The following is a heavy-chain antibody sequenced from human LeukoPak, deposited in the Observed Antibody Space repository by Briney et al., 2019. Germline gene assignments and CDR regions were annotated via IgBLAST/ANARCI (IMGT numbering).Heavy chain of an antibody. CDR1: GGSISSYY. Sequence: KSSETLSLTCTVSGGSISSYYWSWIRQPPGMGLEWIGYIYYSGSSTYNPSLKSRITISVDTSKNQVSLNLRSVTAADTAVYYCARLRRDSRQFFDPWGQGNLVTVSS. V-gene: IGHV4-59*08. J-gene: IGHJ5*02. CDR3: ARLRRDSRQFFDP. CDR2: IYYSGSS. D-gene: IGHD5-24*01.